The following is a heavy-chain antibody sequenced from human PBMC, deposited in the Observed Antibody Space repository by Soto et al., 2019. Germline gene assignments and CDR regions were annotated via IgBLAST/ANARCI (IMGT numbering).Heavy chain of an antibody. CDR2: IYYSGST. CDR1: GGSISNYY. V-gene: IGHV4-59*01. D-gene: IGHD1-26*01. CDR3: ARRYGGNFEY. J-gene: IGHJ4*02. Sequence: QVQLQESGPGLVKPSETLSLTCTVSGGSISNYYWSWIRQPPGKGLEWIGYIYYSGSTNYNPSLKSRVTISVDTSKNQFSLKLSSVTAADTAVYYCARRYGGNFEYWGQGTLVTVSS.